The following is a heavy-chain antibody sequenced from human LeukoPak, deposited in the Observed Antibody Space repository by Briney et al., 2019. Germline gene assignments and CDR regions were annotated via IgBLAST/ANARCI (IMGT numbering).Heavy chain of an antibody. CDR3: ARDWDGSGTVFDL. CDR1: GFTFRNYW. J-gene: IGHJ5*02. CDR2: IKTDGSQK. Sequence: GGSLRLSCAASGFTFRNYWMSWVRQAPGKGLEWVANIKTDGSQKYYMDSVGGRFAISRDNAKSSLYLQMNSLRVEDTAVYHCARDWDGSGTVFDLWGQGTLVTVSS. D-gene: IGHD3-10*01. V-gene: IGHV3-7*01.